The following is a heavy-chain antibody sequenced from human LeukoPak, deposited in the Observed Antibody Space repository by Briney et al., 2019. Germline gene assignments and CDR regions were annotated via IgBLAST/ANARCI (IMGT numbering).Heavy chain of an antibody. CDR1: GWSFSGYY. CDR3: ARGLGLRYFDWSKNWFDP. D-gene: IGHD3-9*01. Sequence: SETLSLTCAVYGWSFSGYYWSWIRQPPGKGLEWIGEINHSGSTNYNPSLKSRVTISVDTSKNQFSLKLSSVTAADTAVYYCARGLGLRYFDWSKNWFDPWGQGTLVTVSS. V-gene: IGHV4-34*01. CDR2: INHSGST. J-gene: IGHJ5*02.